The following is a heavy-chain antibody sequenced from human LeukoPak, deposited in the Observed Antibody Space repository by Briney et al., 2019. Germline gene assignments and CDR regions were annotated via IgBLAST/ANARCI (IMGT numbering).Heavy chain of an antibody. D-gene: IGHD3-22*01. CDR2: ISYIGST. J-gene: IGHJ4*02. Sequence: SETLSFTCTVSGGSISSYYWSWIRQPPGKGLEWIGYISYIGSTNYNLSLKSRVTISVDTSKNQFSLKLSSVTAADTAVYYCARNYYNSRGETFDFWGQGTLVTVSS. CDR3: ARNYYNSRGETFDF. CDR1: GGSISSYY. V-gene: IGHV4-59*08.